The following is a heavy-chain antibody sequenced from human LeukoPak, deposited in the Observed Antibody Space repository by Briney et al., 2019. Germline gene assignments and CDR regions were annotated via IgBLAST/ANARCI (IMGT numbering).Heavy chain of an antibody. Sequence: PSETLSLTCAVYGGSFNGHFWSWVRQAPGKGLEWVSSISSSSRYIYYADSVKGRFTISRDNSKNTLYLQMNSLRAEDTAVYYCAKDEKEGIVGATFTFDYWGQGTLVTVSS. CDR3: AKDEKEGIVGATFTFDY. J-gene: IGHJ4*02. V-gene: IGHV3-21*01. CDR2: ISSSSRYI. D-gene: IGHD1-26*01. CDR1: GGSFNGHF.